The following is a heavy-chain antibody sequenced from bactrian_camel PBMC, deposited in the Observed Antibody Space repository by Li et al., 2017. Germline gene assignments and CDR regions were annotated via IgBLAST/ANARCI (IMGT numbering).Heavy chain of an antibody. CDR1: GFTFDDSD. CDR3: AADKHDPVGGYCGILNTRLTY. V-gene: IGHV3S63*01. Sequence: GGGSVQAGGSLRLSCTASGFTFDDSDMGWFRQAPGKEREGVASIDSYGNTVYAESVKGRFTISKDSAENTLYLHMNALKPEDTAMYYCAADKHDPVGGYCGILNTRLTYGGQGTQVTVS. J-gene: IGHJ4*01. D-gene: IGHD2*01. CDR2: IDSYGNT.